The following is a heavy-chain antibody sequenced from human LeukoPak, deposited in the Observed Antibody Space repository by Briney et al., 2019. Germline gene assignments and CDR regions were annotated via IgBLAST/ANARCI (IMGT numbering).Heavy chain of an antibody. D-gene: IGHD3-22*01. V-gene: IGHV3-33*01. CDR3: ARDQTFPIVVVPHELPPGRAFDI. CDR2: IWYDGSNK. Sequence: HPGGSLRLSCAASGFPFSSYGMHWVRQSPGKGLEWVAVIWYDGSNKYYVDSVKGRFTISRDNSKSTLYLQMNSLRGEDTAVYYCARDQTFPIVVVPHELPPGRAFDIWGQGTMVTVSS. CDR1: GFPFSSYG. J-gene: IGHJ3*02.